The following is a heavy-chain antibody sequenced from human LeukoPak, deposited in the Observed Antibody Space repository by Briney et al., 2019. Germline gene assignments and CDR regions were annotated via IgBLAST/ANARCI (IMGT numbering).Heavy chain of an antibody. CDR3: AKDISVLPGSAFDV. Sequence: SLGPSFVAPGFTFDDFAIPWVPQAPGKGLEGVSRFSWNSGSIGYADSVKGRFTISRDNARNSLYLQMNSLRTEDTALYYCAKDISVLPGSAFDVWGQGTMVTVSS. CDR2: FSWNSGSI. J-gene: IGHJ3*01. D-gene: IGHD2-15*01. CDR1: GFTFDDFA. V-gene: IGHV3-9*01.